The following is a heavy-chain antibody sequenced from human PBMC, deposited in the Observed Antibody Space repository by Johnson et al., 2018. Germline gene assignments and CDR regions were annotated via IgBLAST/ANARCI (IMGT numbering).Heavy chain of an antibody. V-gene: IGHV3-23*01. CDR2: ISGRGGYT. CDR3: AKGYDGIYWWFDL. Sequence: EVQLLETGGGLVKPGGSXRLSCAASGFTFSSYSMNWVRQAPGKGLEWVSAISGRGGYTYYADSVKGRFTISRDNSRNTLYLQMNSLRAEDTALYYGAKGYDGIYWWFDLWGRGTLVTVSS. CDR1: GFTFSSYS. J-gene: IGHJ2*01. D-gene: IGHD3-22*01.